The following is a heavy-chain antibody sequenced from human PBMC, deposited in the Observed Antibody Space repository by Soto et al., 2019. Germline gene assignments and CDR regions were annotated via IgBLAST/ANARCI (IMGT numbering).Heavy chain of an antibody. J-gene: IGHJ5*02. CDR1: GFTFSSYA. D-gene: IGHD1-26*01. CDR2: ISGSGGST. Sequence: EVQLLESGAGLVQPGGSLRLSSAASGFTFSSYAMSWVREAPGKGLEWVSAISGSGGSTYYADSVKGRFTISRDNSKNTLYLQMNSLRAEDTAVYYCAKDKERVVGAWFDPWGQGTLVTVSS. V-gene: IGHV3-23*01. CDR3: AKDKERVVGAWFDP.